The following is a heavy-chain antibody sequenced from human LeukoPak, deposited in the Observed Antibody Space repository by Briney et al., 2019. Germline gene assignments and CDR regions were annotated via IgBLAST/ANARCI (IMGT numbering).Heavy chain of an antibody. CDR3: AREGLRFRYFDY. D-gene: IGHD3-3*01. CDR2: IYYSGST. V-gene: IGHV4-59*01. J-gene: IGHJ4*02. CDR1: GGSISSYY. Sequence: SETLSLTCTVSGGSISSYYWSWIRQPPGKGLEWIGYIYYSGSTNYNPSLKSRVTISVDTSKNQLSLKLSSVTAADTAVYYCAREGLRFRYFDYWGQGTLVTVSS.